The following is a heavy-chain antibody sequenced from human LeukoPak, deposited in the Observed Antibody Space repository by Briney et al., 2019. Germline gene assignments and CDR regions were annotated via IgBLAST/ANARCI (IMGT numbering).Heavy chain of an antibody. CDR2: ISYDGSNK. D-gene: IGHD1-26*01. V-gene: IGHV3-30-3*01. Sequence: GRSLRLSCAASGFTFSSYAMHWVRQAPGKGLEWVAVISYDGSNKYYADSVKGRFTISRDNSKNTLYLQMNSLRAEDTAVYYCATCGSREDPGRYWGQGTLVTVSS. J-gene: IGHJ4*02. CDR3: ATCGSREDPGRY. CDR1: GFTFSSYA.